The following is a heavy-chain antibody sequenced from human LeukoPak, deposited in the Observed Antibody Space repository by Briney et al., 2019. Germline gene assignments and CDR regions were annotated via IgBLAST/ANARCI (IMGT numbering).Heavy chain of an antibody. CDR3: ARGQSYCGADCYSD. D-gene: IGHD2-21*02. J-gene: IGHJ4*02. Sequence: PGGSLRLSCAASGFTFDDYAMHWVRQAPGKGLEWVSGISWNSGSIGYADSVKGRFTISRDNSKNTLYLQMNSLRADGTAIYYCARGQSYCGADCYSDWGQGTLVTVSS. CDR2: ISWNSGSI. CDR1: GFTFDDYA. V-gene: IGHV3-9*01.